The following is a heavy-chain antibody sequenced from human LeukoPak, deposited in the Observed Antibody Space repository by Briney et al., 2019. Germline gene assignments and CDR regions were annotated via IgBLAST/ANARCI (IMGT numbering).Heavy chain of an antibody. CDR1: GFTFSRYW. Sequence: PGGSLRLSCAASGFTFSRYWMSWVRQAPGKGLEGVANIKQDGSEKYYVDSVKGRFTISRDNAKISLYLQMNSLRAEDTAIYYCARSAGSSGWYEGYYFDYWGQGTLVTVSS. J-gene: IGHJ4*02. V-gene: IGHV3-7*01. D-gene: IGHD6-13*01. CDR3: ARSAGSSGWYEGYYFDY. CDR2: IKQDGSEK.